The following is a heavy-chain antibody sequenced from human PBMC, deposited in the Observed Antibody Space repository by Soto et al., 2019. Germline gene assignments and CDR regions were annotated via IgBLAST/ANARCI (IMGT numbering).Heavy chain of an antibody. J-gene: IGHJ4*02. D-gene: IGHD6-19*01. V-gene: IGHV1-69*13. CDR2: IIPIFGTA. Sequence: SVKVSCKASGGTFSSYAISWVRQAPGQGLEWMGGIIPIFGTANYAQKFQGRVTITADESTSTAYMELSSLRSEGTAVYYCARDILAGGTEAGDYWGQGTLVTVSS. CDR3: ARDILAGGTEAGDY. CDR1: GGTFSSYA.